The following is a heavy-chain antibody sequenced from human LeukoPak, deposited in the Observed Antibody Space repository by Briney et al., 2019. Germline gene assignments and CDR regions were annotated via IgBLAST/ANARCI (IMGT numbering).Heavy chain of an antibody. Sequence: SGPTLVNPTPTLTLTCTFSGFSLSTSGVGMGWIRQPTGKAPEWLSLIYWDDDKSYSPSLNSRLTITKDTSKTRVVLTMTNMDPVDTATYYCAHRYYYDGSGYFDYWGQGTLVTVSS. CDR3: AHRYYYDGSGYFDY. J-gene: IGHJ4*02. CDR1: GFSLSTSGVG. D-gene: IGHD3-22*01. V-gene: IGHV2-5*02. CDR2: IYWDDDK.